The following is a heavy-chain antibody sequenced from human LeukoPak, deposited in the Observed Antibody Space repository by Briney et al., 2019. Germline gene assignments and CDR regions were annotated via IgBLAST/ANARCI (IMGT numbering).Heavy chain of an antibody. CDR1: GFTVGDNY. Sequence: GGSLRLSCSASGFTVGDNYINWVRQAPGKGLEWVSVIYSGGSTYYADSVKGRFTISRDNSKNTLYLQMNSLRAEDTAVYYCARSSHDYGDPFDYWGQGTLVTVSS. CDR2: IYSGGST. CDR3: ARSSHDYGDPFDY. D-gene: IGHD4-17*01. V-gene: IGHV3-66*01. J-gene: IGHJ4*02.